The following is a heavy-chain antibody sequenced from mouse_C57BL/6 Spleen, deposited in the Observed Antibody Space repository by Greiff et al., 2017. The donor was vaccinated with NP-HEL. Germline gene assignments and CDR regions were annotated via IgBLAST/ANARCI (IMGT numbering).Heavy chain of an antibody. Sequence: VQVVESGPGLVQPSQSLSITCTVSGFSLTSYGVHWVRQSPGKGLEWLGVIWRGGSTDYNAAFMSSLSITKDNSKSQVFFKMNSLQADDTAIYYCAKNERGDYDEDGYAMDDWGQGTSETVSS. J-gene: IGHJ4*01. CDR2: IWRGGST. CDR1: GFSLTSYG. CDR3: AKNERGDYDEDGYAMDD. V-gene: IGHV2-5*01. D-gene: IGHD2-4*01.